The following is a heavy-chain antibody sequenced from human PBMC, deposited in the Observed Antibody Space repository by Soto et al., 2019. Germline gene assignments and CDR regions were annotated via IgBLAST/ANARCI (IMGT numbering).Heavy chain of an antibody. J-gene: IGHJ4*02. CDR3: ARDLSGNTTPYFDL. CDR1: GFAFNSYW. Sequence: GSLSLSCAASGFAFNSYWMHWVRQTPGKGPVWVSRIYNDGSSTGYADSVKGRFTISRDNAKNTLYLQMSSLTVEDTAVYYCARDLSGNTTPYFDLWGQGTLVTVSS. D-gene: IGHD1-7*01. V-gene: IGHV3-74*01. CDR2: IYNDGSST.